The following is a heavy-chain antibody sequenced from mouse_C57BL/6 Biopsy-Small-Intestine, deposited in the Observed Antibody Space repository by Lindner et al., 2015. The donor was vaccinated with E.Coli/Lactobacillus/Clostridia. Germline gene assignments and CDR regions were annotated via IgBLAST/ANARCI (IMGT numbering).Heavy chain of an antibody. CDR3: AKRGSSFALDY. J-gene: IGHJ4*01. Sequence: VQLQESGPGLVAPSQSLSITCTVSGFSLTSYGVSWVRQPPGKGLEWLGLIWGGGSTNYNSALMSRLSISKDNSKSQVFVKMNSLQTDDTAMYYCAKRGSSFALDYWGQGTSVTVSS. D-gene: IGHD1-1*01. CDR1: GFSLTSYG. CDR2: IWGGGST. V-gene: IGHV2-9*01.